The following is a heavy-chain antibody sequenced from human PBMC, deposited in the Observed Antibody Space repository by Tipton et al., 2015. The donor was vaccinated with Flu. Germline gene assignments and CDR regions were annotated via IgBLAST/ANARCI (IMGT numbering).Heavy chain of an antibody. CDR1: GGSISSGSYY. Sequence: TLSLTCTVSGGSISSGSYYWSWIRQPAGKGLEWIGRIYTSGSTNYNPSLKSRVTISVDTSKNQFSLKLSSVTAADTAVYYCARDRVGDYSGFDPWGQRTLVTVSS. D-gene: IGHD4-17*01. V-gene: IGHV4-61*02. J-gene: IGHJ5*02. CDR3: ARDRVGDYSGFDP. CDR2: IYTSGST.